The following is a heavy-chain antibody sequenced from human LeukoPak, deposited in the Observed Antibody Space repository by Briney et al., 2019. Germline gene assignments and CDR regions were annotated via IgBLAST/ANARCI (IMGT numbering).Heavy chain of an antibody. CDR3: ARDDSYGPGKFDY. V-gene: IGHV1-46*03. Sequence: GASVKVSCKASGYTFTSYYMHWVRQAAGQGLEWMGRINPSGGSTSYAHKFQGRVTMTRDTSTSPVYMELSSLRSEDTAVYYCARDDSYGPGKFDYWGQGTLVTVSS. CDR1: GYTFTSYY. CDR2: INPSGGST. J-gene: IGHJ4*02. D-gene: IGHD5-18*01.